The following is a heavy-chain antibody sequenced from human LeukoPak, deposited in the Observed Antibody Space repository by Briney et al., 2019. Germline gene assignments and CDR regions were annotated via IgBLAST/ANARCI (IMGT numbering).Heavy chain of an antibody. J-gene: IGHJ4*02. CDR1: GYTFTSYD. CDR3: ARGLKYSSGWSLMDPYYFDY. Sequence: GASVKVSCKASGYTFTSYDINWVRQATGQGLEWMGWMNPNSGNTGYAQKFQGRVTMTRNTSISTAYMELSSLRSEDTAVYYCARGLKYSSGWSLMDPYYFDYWGQGTLVTVSS. D-gene: IGHD6-19*01. V-gene: IGHV1-8*01. CDR2: MNPNSGNT.